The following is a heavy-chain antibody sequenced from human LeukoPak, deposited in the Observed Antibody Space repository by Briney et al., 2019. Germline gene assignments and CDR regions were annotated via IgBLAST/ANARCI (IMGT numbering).Heavy chain of an antibody. CDR2: IYSECDT. Sequence: PGGSLRLSCGASGFSVSSNYMSWVRQARGQGLECVSGIYSECDTYYSGSVKGRFTIIRETFKNTVHLQMNSLRAEDTAVYYCASASFYDSTSYGCDFWGQGTLVTVSS. CDR3: ASASFYDSTSYGCDF. V-gene: IGHV3-53*01. J-gene: IGHJ4*02. D-gene: IGHD3-22*01. CDR1: GFSVSSNY.